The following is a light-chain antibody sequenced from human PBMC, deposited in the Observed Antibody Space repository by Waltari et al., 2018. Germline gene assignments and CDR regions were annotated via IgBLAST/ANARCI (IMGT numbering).Light chain of an antibody. J-gene: IGKJ5*01. V-gene: IGKV3-15*01. CDR2: DAS. CDR3: QQYNRWPPIT. CDR1: QRVSSN. Sequence: EIVMTQSPATLSVSPGETATLSCRASQRVSSNVAWYQTKPGQAPRLLIYDASTRATSIPAKFRGSGSGTEFTLTISSLQSEDFAVYYCQQYNRWPPITFGHGTRLEIK.